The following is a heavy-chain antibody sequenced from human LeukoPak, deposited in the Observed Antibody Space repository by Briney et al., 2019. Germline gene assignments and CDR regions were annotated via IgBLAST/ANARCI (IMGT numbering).Heavy chain of an antibody. Sequence: GGSLRLSCAASGFTVSSNFMSWVRQAPGKRLEWVSVIYSGGTTYYADSVKGRFTISRDSSKNTLYLQMNTLRVEDTAVYYCARGVSSGWYYFDFWGQGTLVTVS. CDR1: GFTVSSNF. J-gene: IGHJ4*02. CDR3: ARGVSSGWYYFDF. CDR2: IYSGGTT. D-gene: IGHD6-19*01. V-gene: IGHV3-66*01.